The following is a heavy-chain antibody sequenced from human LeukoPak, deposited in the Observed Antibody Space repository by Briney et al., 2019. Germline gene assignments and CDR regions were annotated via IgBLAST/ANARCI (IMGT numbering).Heavy chain of an antibody. CDR2: IKSKTDGGTT. J-gene: IGHJ4*02. Sequence: GGSLRLSCAASGFTFSNAWMDWVRQAPGKGLGWVGRIKSKTDGGTTDYPAPVKGRFTISRDDSKNTLYLQMNSLKTEDTAVYYCTRENHDFWSGYYFDYWGQGTLVTVSS. V-gene: IGHV3-15*07. CDR1: GFTFSNAW. CDR3: TRENHDFWSGYYFDY. D-gene: IGHD3-3*01.